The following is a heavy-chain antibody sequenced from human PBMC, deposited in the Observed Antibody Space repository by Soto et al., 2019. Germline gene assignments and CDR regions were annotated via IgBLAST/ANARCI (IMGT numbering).Heavy chain of an antibody. CDR2: IWHDGSQK. V-gene: IGHV3-33*01. CDR1: GFTFSNYG. Sequence: QVQLVESGGGVVQPGTSLRLSCVASGFTFSNYGIHWVRQAPGRGLEWVAVIWHDGSQKYLTDSVRGRFTISRDNSKNTVYLHMNSLRVEETAVYYCEGRDDPFHVWGRGTMVTVSS. J-gene: IGHJ3*01. CDR3: EGRDDPFHV.